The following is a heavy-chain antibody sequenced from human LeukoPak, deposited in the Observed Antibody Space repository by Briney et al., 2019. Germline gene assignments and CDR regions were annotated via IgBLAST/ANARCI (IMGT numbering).Heavy chain of an antibody. CDR1: GYTFTNYA. V-gene: IGHV7-4-1*02. D-gene: IGHD6-13*01. J-gene: IGHJ4*02. Sequence: ASVKGSCKASGYTFTNYAVNWVRQAPGQGLEWMGWINTNTGNPTYAQGFTGRFVFSLDTSVSTAYLQISSLKAEDTAVYYCAREGRSGSSWYLANWGQGVLVTVSS. CDR3: AREGRSGSSWYLAN. CDR2: INTNTGNP.